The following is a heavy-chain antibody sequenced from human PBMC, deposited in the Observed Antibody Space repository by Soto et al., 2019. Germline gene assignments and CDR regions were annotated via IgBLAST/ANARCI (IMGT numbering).Heavy chain of an antibody. Sequence: GGSLRLSCAASGFPVSSNYMTWVRLPPGKGLEWVSVIHSGGDTYYANSVKGRFTISRDDSGNTVFLQMNSLRPEDTAVYYCTRDGPYYYASRMDVWGQGTTVTVS. V-gene: IGHV3-53*05. CDR2: IHSGGDT. J-gene: IGHJ6*02. CDR3: TRDGPYYYASRMDV. CDR1: GFPVSSNY. D-gene: IGHD3-10*01.